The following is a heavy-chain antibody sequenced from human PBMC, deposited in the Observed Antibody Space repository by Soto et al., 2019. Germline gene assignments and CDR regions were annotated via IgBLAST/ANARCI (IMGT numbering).Heavy chain of an antibody. J-gene: IGHJ4*02. CDR2: IIPIFGTA. V-gene: IGHV1-69*01. Sequence: QVQLVQSGAEVKKPGSSVKVSCKASGGTFSSYAISWVRQAPGQGLEWMGGIIPIFGTANYAQKFQGRVMITADESTSPADMDLTSLRSEDTAVYYCARWYCSSTSCGDLDYWGQGTLVTVSS. CDR3: ARWYCSSTSCGDLDY. CDR1: GGTFSSYA. D-gene: IGHD2-2*01.